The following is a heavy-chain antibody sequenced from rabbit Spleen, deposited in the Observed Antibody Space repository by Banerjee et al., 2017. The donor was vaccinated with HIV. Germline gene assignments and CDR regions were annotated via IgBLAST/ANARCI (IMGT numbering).Heavy chain of an antibody. V-gene: IGHV1S40*01. D-gene: IGHD8-1*01. Sequence: QSLEESGGGLVKPGASLTLTCKASGFSFSSGYYMYWVRQAPGKRPEWIACIYTTSGNTWYASWAKGRFTISKTSSTTVTLQMTSLTAADTATYFCARDTGTSFSTYGMDLWGQGTLVTVS. CDR2: IYTTSGNT. J-gene: IGHJ6*01. CDR1: GFSFSSGYY. CDR3: ARDTGTSFSTYGMDL.